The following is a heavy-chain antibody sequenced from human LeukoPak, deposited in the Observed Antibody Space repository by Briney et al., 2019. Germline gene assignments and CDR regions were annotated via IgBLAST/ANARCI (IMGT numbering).Heavy chain of an antibody. Sequence: PGGSLRLSCAASGFTFSSYSMNWVRQAPGKGLEWVSSICSSSSYIYYADSVKGRFTISRDNAKNSLYLQMNSLRAEDTAVYYCTRDRITMVRGVILSAPSGQGTLVTASS. D-gene: IGHD3-10*01. V-gene: IGHV3-21*01. CDR2: ICSSSSYI. J-gene: IGHJ5*02. CDR3: TRDRITMVRGVILSAP. CDR1: GFTFSSYS.